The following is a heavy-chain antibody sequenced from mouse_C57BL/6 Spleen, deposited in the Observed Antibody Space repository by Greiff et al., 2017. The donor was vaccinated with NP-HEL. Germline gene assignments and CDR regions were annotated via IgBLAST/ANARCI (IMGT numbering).Heavy chain of an antibody. CDR1: GYAFSSSW. CDR2: IYPGDGDT. CDR3: ARVYYYGSSRHWYFDV. V-gene: IGHV1-82*01. Sequence: QVQLQQSGPELVKPGASVKISCKASGYAFSSSWMNWVKQRPGKGLEWIGRIYPGDGDTNYNGKFKGKATLTADKSSSTAYMQLSSLTSEDSAVYFCARVYYYGSSRHWYFDVWGTGTTVTVSS. J-gene: IGHJ1*03. D-gene: IGHD1-1*01.